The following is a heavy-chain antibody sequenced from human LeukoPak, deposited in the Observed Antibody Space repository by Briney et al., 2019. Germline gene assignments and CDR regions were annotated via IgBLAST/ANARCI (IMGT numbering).Heavy chain of an antibody. V-gene: IGHV3-53*01. CDR3: ARARGYDSSGYYATYYFDY. CDR2: IYSGGST. J-gene: IGHJ4*02. CDR1: GFTVSSNY. D-gene: IGHD3-22*01. Sequence: TGGSLRLSCAASGFTVSSNYMSWVRQAPGKGLEWVSVIYSGGSTYYADSVKGRFTISRDNSKNTLYLQMNSLRAEDTAVYYCARARGYDSSGYYATYYFDYWGQRTLVTVSS.